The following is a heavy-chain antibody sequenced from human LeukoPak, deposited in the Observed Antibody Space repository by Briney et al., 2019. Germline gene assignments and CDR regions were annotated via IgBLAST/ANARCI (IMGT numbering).Heavy chain of an antibody. J-gene: IGHJ4*02. CDR1: GGSFSGYY. Sequence: SETLSLTCAVYGGSFSGYYWSWIRQPPGKGLEWIGEINHSGSTNYNPSLKSRVTISVDTSKNQFSLKLSSVTAADTAVYYCARDRRVAGFDYWGQGTLVTVSS. V-gene: IGHV4-34*01. CDR2: INHSGST. D-gene: IGHD6-19*01. CDR3: ARDRRVAGFDY.